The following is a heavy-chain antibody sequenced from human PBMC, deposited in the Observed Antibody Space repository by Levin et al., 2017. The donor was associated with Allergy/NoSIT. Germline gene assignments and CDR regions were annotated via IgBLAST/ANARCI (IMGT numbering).Heavy chain of an antibody. CDR3: ARDNRRYDFWNYGMDV. D-gene: IGHD3-3*01. CDR1: GFTFSSYG. V-gene: IGHV3-33*01. CDR2: IWYDGSNK. J-gene: IGHJ6*02. Sequence: GGSLRLSCAASGFTFSSYGMHWVRQAPGKGLEWVAVIWYDGSNKYYADSVKGRFTISRDNSKNTLYLQMNSLRAEDTAVYYCARDNRRYDFWNYGMDVWGQGTTVTVSS.